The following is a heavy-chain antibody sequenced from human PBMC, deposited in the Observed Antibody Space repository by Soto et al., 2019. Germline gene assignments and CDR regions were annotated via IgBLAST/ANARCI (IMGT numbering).Heavy chain of an antibody. CDR1: GGTFRTYA. CDR3: AKGAVAGTPTSYYYYGMTS. Sequence: QVQLLQSGAEVKKPGSSVRVSCEASGGTFRTYAISWVRQAPGQGLEWMGEIIPIFGKVNYAQKFQGRVTITADESTTTVYMDLRSLTSEDTAVYYCAKGAVAGTPTSYYYYGMTSGAKGPRSPSP. V-gene: IGHV1-69*12. J-gene: IGHJ6*02. CDR2: IIPIFGKV. D-gene: IGHD6-19*01.